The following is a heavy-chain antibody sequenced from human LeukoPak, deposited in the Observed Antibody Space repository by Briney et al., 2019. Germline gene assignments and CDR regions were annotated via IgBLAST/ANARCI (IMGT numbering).Heavy chain of an antibody. CDR3: ARVRGSGSLDY. J-gene: IGHJ4*02. D-gene: IGHD1-26*01. CDR1: GFTFSSYA. CDR2: VKQDGSEK. Sequence: PGGSLRLSCAASGFTFSSYAMSWVRQAPGKGLEWVANVKQDGSEKYYVDSVKGRFTISRDNAKNSLYLQMNSLRAEDTAVYYCARVRGSGSLDYWGQGTLVTVSS. V-gene: IGHV3-7*01.